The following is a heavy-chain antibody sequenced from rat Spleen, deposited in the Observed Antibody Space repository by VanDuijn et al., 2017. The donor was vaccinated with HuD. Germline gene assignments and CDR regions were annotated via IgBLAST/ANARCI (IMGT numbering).Heavy chain of an antibody. CDR2: INHDGSRT. J-gene: IGHJ3*01. CDR3: ATRKANWFPY. Sequence: EVQLVESGGGLVQPGRSLKLSCAASGFTFSDYYMAWVRQAPKKGLEWVANINHDGSRTYYRDSVKGRFTISRDHAKSTLYLQMDSLRSEDTATYYCATRKANWFPYWGQGTLVTVSS. CDR1: GFTFSDYY. V-gene: IGHV5S10*01.